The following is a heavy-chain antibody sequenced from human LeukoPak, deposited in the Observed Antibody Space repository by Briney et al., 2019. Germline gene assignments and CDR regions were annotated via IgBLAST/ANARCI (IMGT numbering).Heavy chain of an antibody. D-gene: IGHD3-3*01. CDR1: GASISSGNYY. Sequence: SETLSLTCTVSGASISSGNYYWGWIRQPPGKGLEWLGSIYYSGDTYNNPPLKSRVTISVDTSKNQFSLKLSSVTAADTAVYYCARDSPLAYYDFWSGYYTSDYFDYWGQGTLVTVSS. CDR2: IYYSGDT. V-gene: IGHV4-39*07. J-gene: IGHJ4*02. CDR3: ARDSPLAYYDFWSGYYTSDYFDY.